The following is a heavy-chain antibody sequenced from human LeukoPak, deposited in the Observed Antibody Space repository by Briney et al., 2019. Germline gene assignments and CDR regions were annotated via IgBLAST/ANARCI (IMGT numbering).Heavy chain of an antibody. CDR2: LNQDGSEK. V-gene: IGHV3-7*03. CDR1: GLIFSNYW. Sequence: GGSLRLSCAASGLIFSNYWVIWVRQAPGKGLEWLANLNQDGSEKYYIDSVKGRFTISRDNAKNSLYLQINSLRAEDTAVYYCASFASNLIGLDYWGQGTLVTVSS. D-gene: IGHD3-16*02. J-gene: IGHJ4*02. CDR3: ASFASNLIGLDY.